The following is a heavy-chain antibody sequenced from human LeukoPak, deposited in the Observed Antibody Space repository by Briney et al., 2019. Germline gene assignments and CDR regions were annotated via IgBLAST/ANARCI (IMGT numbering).Heavy chain of an antibody. CDR2: IYSGGST. CDR1: GFTVSSNY. V-gene: IGHV3-66*01. CDR3: ARDPRNYDILTGYLTGAFDI. D-gene: IGHD3-9*01. Sequence: GGSLRLSCAASGFTVSSNYMGWVRQAPGKGLEWVSVIYSGGSTYYADSVKGRFTISRDNSKNTLYLQMNSLRAEDTAVYYCARDPRNYDILTGYLTGAFDIWGQGTMVTVSS. J-gene: IGHJ3*02.